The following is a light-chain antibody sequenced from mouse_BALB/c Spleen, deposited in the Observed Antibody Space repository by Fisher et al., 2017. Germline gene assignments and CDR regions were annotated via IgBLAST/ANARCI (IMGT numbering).Light chain of an antibody. Sequence: IVLTQSPAIMSASPGEKVTMTCSASSSVSYTHWYQQKSGTSPKRWIYDTSKLASGVPARFSGSGSGTSYSLTISRVEAEDAATYYCQQWSSNPWTFGGGTKLEIK. CDR1: SSVSY. CDR2: DTS. J-gene: IGKJ1*01. V-gene: IGKV4-59*01. CDR3: QQWSSNPWT.